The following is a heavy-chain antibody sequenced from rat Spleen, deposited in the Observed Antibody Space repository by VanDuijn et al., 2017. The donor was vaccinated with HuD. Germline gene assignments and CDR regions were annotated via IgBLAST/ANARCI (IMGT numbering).Heavy chain of an antibody. D-gene: IGHD1-12*02. CDR1: GFTFSDYD. CDR3: ARHSYYYDGSYYYGDY. J-gene: IGHJ2*01. V-gene: IGHV5-29*01. CDR2: ISYDGGST. Sequence: EVQLVESGGGLVQPGRSLNLSCAASGFTFSDYDMAWVRQAPTKGLEWVATISYDGGSTDYRDSVKGRFTISRDNAKSTLYLQMDSLRSEDTATYYCARHSYYYDGSYYYGDYWGQGVMVTVSS.